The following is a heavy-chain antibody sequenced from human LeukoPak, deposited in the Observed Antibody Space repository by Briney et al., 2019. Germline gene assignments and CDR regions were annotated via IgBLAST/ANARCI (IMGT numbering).Heavy chain of an antibody. D-gene: IGHD2-2*03. J-gene: IGHJ4*02. V-gene: IGHV3-15*07. Sequence: GGSLRLSCAASGFTFSNAWMNWVRQAPGKGLEWVGRIKSKTDGGTTDYAAPVKGRFTISRDDSKNTLYLQMNSLKTEDTAVYYCATDGYCSSTSCYEAGVWGQGTLVTVSS. CDR1: GFTFSNAW. CDR2: IKSKTDGGTT. CDR3: ATDGYCSSTSCYEAGV.